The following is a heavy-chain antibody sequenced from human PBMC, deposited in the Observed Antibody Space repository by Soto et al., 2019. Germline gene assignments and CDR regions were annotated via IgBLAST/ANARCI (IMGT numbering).Heavy chain of an antibody. J-gene: IGHJ4*02. D-gene: IGHD1-26*01. CDR2: IWYDGSNK. V-gene: IGHV3-33*01. CDR3: ARLVGAGAD. CDR1: GFTFSSYG. Sequence: QVQLVESGGGVVQPGRSLRLSCAASGFTFSSYGMHWVRQAPGKGLEWVAVIWYDGSNKYYADSVKGRFTISIDNSKNTLYLQMNSLRAEDTAVYYCARLVGAGADWGQGTLDTVSS.